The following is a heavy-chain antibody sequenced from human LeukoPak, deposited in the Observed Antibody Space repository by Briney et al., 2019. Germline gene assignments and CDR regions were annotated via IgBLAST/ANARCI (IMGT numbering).Heavy chain of an antibody. V-gene: IGHV1-18*01. Sequence: ASVKVSCKPSGYSFVLYGISWVRQAPGQGPEWMGDISSHNHNAQYAQKFQDRLTLTTDTSTSTFYMELSRLRSDDTAGYYCARDEDYGIFVNIDYWGQGTLVTVSS. CDR2: ISSHNHNA. J-gene: IGHJ4*02. CDR3: ARDEDYGIFVNIDY. D-gene: IGHD4-17*01. CDR1: GYSFVLYG.